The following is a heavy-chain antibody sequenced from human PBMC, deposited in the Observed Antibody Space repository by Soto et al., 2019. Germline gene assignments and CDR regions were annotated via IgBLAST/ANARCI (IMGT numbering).Heavy chain of an antibody. CDR3: ARDTDY. CDR1: GFTFSSYA. V-gene: IGHV3-30-3*01. J-gene: IGHJ4*02. Sequence: QVQLVESGGGVVQPGRSLRHSCAASGFTFSSYAMHWVRQAPGKGLEWVAVISYDGSNKYYADSVKGRFTISRDNSKNTLYLQMNSLRAEDTAVYYCARDTDYWGQGTLVTVSS. CDR2: ISYDGSNK.